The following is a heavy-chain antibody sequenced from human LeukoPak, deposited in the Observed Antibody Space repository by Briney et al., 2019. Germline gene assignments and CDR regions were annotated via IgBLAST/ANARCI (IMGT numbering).Heavy chain of an antibody. D-gene: IGHD3-10*01. CDR3: AKDYHVSGTAFDR. CDR2: IRHGGNNQ. Sequence: GGSLRLSCAASGFSISSNSMNWVRQAPGKGLEWVAFIRHGGNNQYYTESVKGRFTISRDNSRNTLFLQMNSLRSEDTAVYYCAKDYHVSGTAFDRWGQGTLVTVSS. V-gene: IGHV3-30*02. CDR1: GFSISSNS. J-gene: IGHJ4*02.